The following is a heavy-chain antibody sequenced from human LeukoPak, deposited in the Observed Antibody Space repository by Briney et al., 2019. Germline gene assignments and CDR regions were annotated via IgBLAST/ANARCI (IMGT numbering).Heavy chain of an antibody. CDR2: ISGSGGST. D-gene: IGHD6-13*01. Sequence: GGSLRLSCAASGFTFSRYAMSWVRQAPGKGLEGVSAISGSGGSTYYAGSVKGRFTISRDNSKNTLYLQMNSLRAEDTAVYYCAKGAAAAGTFYWGQGTLVTVSS. J-gene: IGHJ4*02. CDR3: AKGAAAAGTFY. V-gene: IGHV3-23*01. CDR1: GFTFSRYA.